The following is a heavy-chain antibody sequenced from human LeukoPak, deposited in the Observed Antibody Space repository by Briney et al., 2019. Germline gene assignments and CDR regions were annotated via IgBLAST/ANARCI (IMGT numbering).Heavy chain of an antibody. D-gene: IGHD3-9*01. CDR3: AKGAFGDIYHQRYYFDY. Sequence: GGSLRLSCAASGFTFSSYAMSWVRQAPGKGLEWVSAISGSGGSTYYADSVKGRFTISRDNSKNTLYLQMNSLRAEDTAVYYCAKGAFGDIYHQRYYFDYWGQGALVTVSS. J-gene: IGHJ4*02. V-gene: IGHV3-23*01. CDR1: GFTFSSYA. CDR2: ISGSGGST.